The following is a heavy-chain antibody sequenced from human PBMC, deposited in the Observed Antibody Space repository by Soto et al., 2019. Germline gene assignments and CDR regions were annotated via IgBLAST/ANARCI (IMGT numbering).Heavy chain of an antibody. CDR3: ARLPFWSGYYMGFDY. D-gene: IGHD3-3*01. Sequence: KASETLSLTCAVYGGSFSGYYWSWIRQPPGKGLEWIGEINHSGSTNYNPSLKSRVTISVDTSKNQFSLKLSSVTAADTAVYYCARLPFWSGYYMGFDYWGQGTLVTVSS. CDR1: GGSFSGYY. CDR2: INHSGST. J-gene: IGHJ4*02. V-gene: IGHV4-34*01.